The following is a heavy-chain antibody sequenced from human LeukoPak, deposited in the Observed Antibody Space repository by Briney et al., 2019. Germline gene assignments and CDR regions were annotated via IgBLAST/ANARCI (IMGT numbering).Heavy chain of an antibody. V-gene: IGHV1-2*02. D-gene: IGHD2-2*01. J-gene: IGHJ3*02. CDR2: INPNSGGT. CDR3: ALGKYQLLSNDGDAFDI. CDR1: GYTFTGYY. Sequence: ASVKVSCKASGYTFTGYYMHWVRQAPGQGLEWMGWINPNSGGTNYAQKFQGRVTMTRDTSISTAYMELSRLRSDDTAVYYRALGKYQLLSNDGDAFDIWGQGTMVTVSS.